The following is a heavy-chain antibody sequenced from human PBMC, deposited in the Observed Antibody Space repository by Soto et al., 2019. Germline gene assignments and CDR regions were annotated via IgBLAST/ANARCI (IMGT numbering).Heavy chain of an antibody. CDR3: AADGVAVAPLYYYYGMDV. J-gene: IGHJ6*02. Sequence: GASVKVSCKASGFTFTSSAVQWVRQARGQRLEWIGWIVVGSGNTNYAQKFQERVTITRDMSTSTAYMELSSLRSEDTAVYYCAADGVAVAPLYYYYGMDVWGQGTTVTVSS. V-gene: IGHV1-58*01. D-gene: IGHD6-19*01. CDR1: GFTFTSSA. CDR2: IVVGSGNT.